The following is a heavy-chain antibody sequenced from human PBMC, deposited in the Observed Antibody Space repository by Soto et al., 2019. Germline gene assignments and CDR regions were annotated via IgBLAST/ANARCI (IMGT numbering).Heavy chain of an antibody. D-gene: IGHD4-17*01. V-gene: IGHV1-58*02. J-gene: IGHJ6*03. CDR2: IVVGSGNT. CDR3: AATKTTVTTSDYYYYMDV. CDR1: GFTFTSSA. Sequence: ASVKVSCKASGFTFTSSAMQWVRQARGQRLEWIGWIVVGSGNTNYAQKFQERVTITRDMSTSTAYMELSSLRSEDTAVYYCAATKTTVTTSDYYYYMDVWGKGTTVTVSS.